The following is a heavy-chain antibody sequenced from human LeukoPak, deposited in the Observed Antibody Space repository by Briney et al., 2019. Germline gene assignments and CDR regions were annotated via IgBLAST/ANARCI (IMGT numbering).Heavy chain of an antibody. V-gene: IGHV3-74*01. CDR2: INTDGSIT. CDR1: GFTFSSFW. Sequence: GGSLRLSCAGSGFTFSSFWMHWVRQAPGKGLVWFSRINTDGSITNYADSVKGRFTISRDNAKNTVDLQMNSLRAEDTAFYYCVRSLGGRYDYWGQESLVTVSS. J-gene: IGHJ4*02. D-gene: IGHD1-26*01. CDR3: VRSLGGRYDY.